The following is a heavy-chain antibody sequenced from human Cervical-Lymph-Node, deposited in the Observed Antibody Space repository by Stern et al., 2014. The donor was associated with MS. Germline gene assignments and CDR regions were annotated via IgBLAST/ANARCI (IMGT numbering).Heavy chain of an antibody. V-gene: IGHV4-31*03. CDR1: GGSIRSGGYY. CDR3: ARNEFGDSFDP. CDR2: IYDSGST. J-gene: IGHJ5*02. Sequence: QLQLQESGPGLVRSSPTLSLTCTVSGGSIRSGGYYWSWIRQHPGKGLEWVGYIYDSGSTYYNPSLKGRVTISKDTSRNEFSLKLISVTAADTAVYYCARNEFGDSFDPWGQGTLVTVSS. D-gene: IGHD4-17*01.